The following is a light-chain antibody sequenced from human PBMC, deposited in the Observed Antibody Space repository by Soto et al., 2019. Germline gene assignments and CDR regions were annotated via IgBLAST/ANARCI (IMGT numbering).Light chain of an antibody. CDR2: GAS. V-gene: IGKV3-20*01. Sequence: EIVLTQSPGTLSLSPGERATLSCRASHIVSSTFLTWYQQKPGQAPRLLIYGASSRATGIPDRFSGSGSGTDFTLTISRLEPEDFAVYYCQQYDSSRLTFGGWTKVEIK. J-gene: IGKJ4*01. CDR1: HIVSSTF. CDR3: QQYDSSRLT.